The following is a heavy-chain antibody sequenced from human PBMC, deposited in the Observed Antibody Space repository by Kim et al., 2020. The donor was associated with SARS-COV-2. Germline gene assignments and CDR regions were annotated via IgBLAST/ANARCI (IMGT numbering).Heavy chain of an antibody. V-gene: IGHV4-34*01. CDR3: ARGRHDFRRRQLGRAPFDP. CDR1: GGSFSGYY. D-gene: IGHD3-3*01. CDR2: INHSGST. Sequence: SETLSLTCAVYGGSFSGYYWSWIRQPPGKGLEWIGEINHSGSTNYNPSLKSRVTISVDTSKNQFSLKLSSVTAADTAVYYCARGRHDFRRRQLGRAPFDPWGQGTLVTVSS. J-gene: IGHJ5*02.